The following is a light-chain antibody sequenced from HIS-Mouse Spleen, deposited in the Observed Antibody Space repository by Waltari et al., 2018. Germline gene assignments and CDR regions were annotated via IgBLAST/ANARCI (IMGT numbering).Light chain of an antibody. J-gene: IGLJ2*01. V-gene: IGLV2-23*01. CDR2: EGS. Sequence: QSALTQPASVSGSPGQSITTSCTGTRRAVGGYNFVSLYQQHPGKAPKLMIYEGSKRPSGGSNRFSGSKSGNTASLTISGRQAEDEADYYCCSYAGSSPYVVFGGGTKLTVL. CDR3: CSYAGSSPYVV. CDR1: RRAVGGYNF.